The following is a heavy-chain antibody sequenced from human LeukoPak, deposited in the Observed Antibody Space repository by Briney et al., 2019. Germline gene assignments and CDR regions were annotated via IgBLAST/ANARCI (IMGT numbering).Heavy chain of an antibody. D-gene: IGHD6-19*01. V-gene: IGHV3-23*01. CDR1: GFTFSSYA. CDR2: ISGSGGST. CDR3: AKAPTGGIAVAGTDY. J-gene: IGHJ4*02. Sequence: GALRLSCAASGFTFSSYAMSWVRQAPGKGLEWVSAISGSGGSTYYADSVKGRFTISRDNSKNTLYLQMNSLRAEDTAVYYCAKAPTGGIAVAGTDYWGQGILVTVSS.